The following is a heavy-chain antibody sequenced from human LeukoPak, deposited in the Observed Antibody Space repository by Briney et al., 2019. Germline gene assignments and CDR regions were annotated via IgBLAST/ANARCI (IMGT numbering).Heavy chain of an antibody. J-gene: IGHJ4*02. D-gene: IGHD3-22*01. CDR2: IYYSGST. V-gene: IGHV4-61*01. CDR3: ASGPDSSGYYYLSYFDY. CDR1: GGSFSSGSYY. Sequence: SETLSLTCTVSGGSFSSGSYYWSWIRQPPGKGLEWIGYIYYSGSTNYNPSLKSRVTISVDTSKNQFSLKLSSVTAADTAVYYCASGPDSSGYYYLSYFDYWGQGTLVTVSS.